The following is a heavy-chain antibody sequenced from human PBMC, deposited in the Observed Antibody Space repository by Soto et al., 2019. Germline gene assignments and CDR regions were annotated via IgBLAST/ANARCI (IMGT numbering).Heavy chain of an antibody. V-gene: IGHV3-9*01. CDR1: GFTFDDYA. Sequence: EVQLVESGGGLVHPGRSPRLSCAASGFTFDDYAMHWVRQAPGKGLEWVSSISWNSGDIGYADSVKGRFTISRDNAKNSLYLQMNSLRAEDTALYYCAKGNFAYYYYYMDVWGKGTTVTVSS. CDR2: ISWNSGDI. CDR3: AKGNFAYYYYYMDV. J-gene: IGHJ6*03.